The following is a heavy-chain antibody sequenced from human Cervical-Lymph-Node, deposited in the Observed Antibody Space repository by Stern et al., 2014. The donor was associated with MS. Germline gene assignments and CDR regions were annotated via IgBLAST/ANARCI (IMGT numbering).Heavy chain of an antibody. D-gene: IGHD2/OR15-2a*01. CDR2: IFSKGRT. CDR3: ARGRGISRVSDS. CDR1: GGSISTYY. J-gene: IGHJ4*02. Sequence: QVQLQESGPGLVKPSETLSLTCTVSGGSISTYYWSWIRQSPEQGLEWIGYIFSKGRTNYNPSLKSRVTISVDASINQFSLNVSSVTAADTAVYYCARGRGISRVSDSWGQGTLVTVSS. V-gene: IGHV4-59*01.